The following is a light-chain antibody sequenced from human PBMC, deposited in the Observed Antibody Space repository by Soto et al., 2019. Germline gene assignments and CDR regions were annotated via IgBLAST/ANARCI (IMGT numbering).Light chain of an antibody. CDR2: AAS. Sequence: EIVMTQSPATLSVSPGERATLSCRASQSISRNLAWYQQKPGQAPRLLIYAASTRATGIPATFSGSGSGTEFTLTIGSLQSEDFAVYYCQQYYNWLTFGGGTKVEIK. CDR3: QQYYNWLT. J-gene: IGKJ4*01. V-gene: IGKV3-15*01. CDR1: QSISRN.